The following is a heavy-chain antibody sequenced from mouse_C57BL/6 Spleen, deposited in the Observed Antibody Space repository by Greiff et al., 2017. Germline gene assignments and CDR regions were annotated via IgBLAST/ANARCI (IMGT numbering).Heavy chain of an antibody. CDR3: ARGRVPHAMDY. D-gene: IGHD2-14*01. CDR2: INPYNGGT. Sequence: EVQLQQSGPVLVKPGASVKMSCKASGYTFTDYYMNWVKQSHGKSLEWIGVINPYNGGTSYNQKFKGKATLTVDKSSSTAYMELNSLTSEDSAVYYWARGRVPHAMDYWGQGTSVTVSS. V-gene: IGHV1-19*01. CDR1: GYTFTDYY. J-gene: IGHJ4*01.